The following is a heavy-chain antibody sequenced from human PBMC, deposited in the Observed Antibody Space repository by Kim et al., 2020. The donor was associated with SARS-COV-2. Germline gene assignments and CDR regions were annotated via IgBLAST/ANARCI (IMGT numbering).Heavy chain of an antibody. CDR2: IIPILGIA. J-gene: IGHJ4*02. Sequence: SVKVSCKASGGTFSSYAISWVRQAPGQGLEWMGRIIPILGIANYAQKFQGRVTITADKSTSTAYMELSSLRSEDTAVYYCARDPHYGSGSFNYWGQGTLVTVSS. D-gene: IGHD3-10*01. CDR3: ARDPHYGSGSFNY. V-gene: IGHV1-69*04. CDR1: GGTFSSYA.